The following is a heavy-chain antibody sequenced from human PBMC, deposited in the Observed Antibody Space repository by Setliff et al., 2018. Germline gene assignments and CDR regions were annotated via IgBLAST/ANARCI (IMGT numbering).Heavy chain of an antibody. V-gene: IGHV1-18*01. J-gene: IGHJ6*03. CDR2: ISAYNGNT. Sequence: ASVKVSCKASGYTFTSYGISWVRQAPGQGLEWMGWISAYNGNTNYAQKLQGRVTMTTDTSTSTAYMELRSLRSDDTAVYYCGRVAAAGPSILYMDVWGKGTTGTVSS. D-gene: IGHD6-13*01. CDR3: GRVAAAGPSILYMDV. CDR1: GYTFTSYG.